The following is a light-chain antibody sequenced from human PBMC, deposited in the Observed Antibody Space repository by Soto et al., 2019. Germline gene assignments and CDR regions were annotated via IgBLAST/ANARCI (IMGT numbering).Light chain of an antibody. CDR2: EGS. V-gene: IGLV2-23*01. J-gene: IGLJ1*01. CDR1: SSDVGGYNL. Sequence: QSALTQPASVSGSPGQSITISCTGTSSDVGGYNLVSWYQQHPGKAPKLMIYEGSQRPSGVSIRFSGAKSGNTASLTISGFQAEDEADYYCCSFAGSSTYVFGTGTKLTVL. CDR3: CSFAGSSTYV.